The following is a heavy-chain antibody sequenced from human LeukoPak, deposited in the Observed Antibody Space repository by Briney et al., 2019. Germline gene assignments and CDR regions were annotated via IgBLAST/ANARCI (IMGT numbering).Heavy chain of an antibody. D-gene: IGHD2-2*01. V-gene: IGHV3-23*01. Sequence: PGGSLRLSCAASGFTFSSYAMSWVRQAPGKGLEWVSAISGSGGSTYYADSVKGRFTISRDNSKNTLYLQMNSLRAEDTAVYYCAKDRRYCSSTSCPWVYYYMDVWGKGTTVTVSS. CDR2: ISGSGGST. J-gene: IGHJ6*03. CDR3: AKDRRYCSSTSCPWVYYYMDV. CDR1: GFTFSSYA.